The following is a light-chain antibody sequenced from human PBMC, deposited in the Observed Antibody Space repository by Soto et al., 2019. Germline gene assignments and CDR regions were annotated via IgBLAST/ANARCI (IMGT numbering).Light chain of an antibody. Sequence: EIVLTQSPATLSLSPGERASLSCRASQSISSYLAWYQQKPGQAPRPLIYGASNRATGIPARFSGSGSGTDFTLTISSLEPEDFAVYYCQQRSDWSFGQVTKLEIK. CDR2: GAS. J-gene: IGKJ2*01. CDR3: QQRSDWS. CDR1: QSISSY. V-gene: IGKV3-11*01.